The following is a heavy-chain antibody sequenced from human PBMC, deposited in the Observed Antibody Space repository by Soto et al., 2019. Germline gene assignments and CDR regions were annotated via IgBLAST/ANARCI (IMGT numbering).Heavy chain of an antibody. CDR1: GFTFSAYD. J-gene: IGHJ4*02. CDR3: SAYTYGHGFDY. CDR2: VNGGSGGST. V-gene: IGHV3-23*01. D-gene: IGHD4-17*01. Sequence: PGGSLRLSCGTSGFTFSAYDMNWVRQAPGMGLEWVPLVNGGSGGSTYYADSVKGRFTISRDDSKNTLYLQMNSLRAEDTAVYYCSAYTYGHGFDYWGQGTLVTVSS.